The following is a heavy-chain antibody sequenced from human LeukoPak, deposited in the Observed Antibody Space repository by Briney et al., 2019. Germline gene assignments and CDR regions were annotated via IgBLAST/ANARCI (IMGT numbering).Heavy chain of an antibody. J-gene: IGHJ4*02. Sequence: GGSLRLSCAASGFTFSSYAMHWVRQAPGKGLEWVAVISYDGSNKYYADSVKGRFTISRDNSKNTLYLQMNSLRAEDTAVYCCAKVRNYDSSGFYLVLGYFDYWGQGTLVTVSS. CDR1: GFTFSSYA. D-gene: IGHD3-22*01. V-gene: IGHV3-30-3*01. CDR3: AKVRNYDSSGFYLVLGYFDY. CDR2: ISYDGSNK.